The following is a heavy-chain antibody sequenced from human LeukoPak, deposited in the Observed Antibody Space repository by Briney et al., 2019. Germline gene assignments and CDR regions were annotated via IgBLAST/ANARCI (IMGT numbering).Heavy chain of an antibody. CDR2: ISGSGGST. CDR3: AKDLFPYSSSSTETLDAFDI. Sequence: PGGSLRLSCAASGFTFSSYAMSWVRQAPGKGLEWVSAISGSGGSTYYADSVKGRFTISRDNSKNTLYLQMNSLRAEDTAVYYCAKDLFPYSSSSTETLDAFDIWGQGTMVTVSS. D-gene: IGHD6-6*01. J-gene: IGHJ3*02. V-gene: IGHV3-23*01. CDR1: GFTFSSYA.